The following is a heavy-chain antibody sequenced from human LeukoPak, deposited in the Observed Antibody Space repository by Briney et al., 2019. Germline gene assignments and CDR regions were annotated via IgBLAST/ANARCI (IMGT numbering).Heavy chain of an antibody. D-gene: IGHD3-10*01. CDR1: GFTFSSYA. Sequence: GGSLRLSCAASGFTFSSYAMNWVRQAPGKGLEWVAFISYDGSNKYYADSVKGRFTISRDNSKNTLYLQMNSLRAEDTAVYYCANQGGLLWFGELLGGMDVWGQGTTVTVSS. CDR3: ANQGGLLWFGELLGGMDV. J-gene: IGHJ6*02. CDR2: ISYDGSNK. V-gene: IGHV3-30-3*01.